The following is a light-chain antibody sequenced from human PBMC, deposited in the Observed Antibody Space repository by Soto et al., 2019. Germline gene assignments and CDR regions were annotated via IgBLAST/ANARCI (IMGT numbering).Light chain of an antibody. CDR2: GAS. CDR1: QSVSSSY. V-gene: IGKV3-20*01. CDR3: HHYGSSPPYT. Sequence: EIVLTQSPGTLSLSPGERATLSCRASQSVSSSYLAWYQQKPGQAPRLLIHGASSRATGIPDRISGSGSGTDFTLTISRLEPEDFAVYYCHHYGSSPPYTFGQGTKLDIK. J-gene: IGKJ2*01.